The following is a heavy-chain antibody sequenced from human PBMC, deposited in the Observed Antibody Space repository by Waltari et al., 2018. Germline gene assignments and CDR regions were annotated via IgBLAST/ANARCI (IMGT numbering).Heavy chain of an antibody. V-gene: IGHV3-30*02. D-gene: IGHD6-6*01. J-gene: IGHJ4*02. Sequence: QVQLVESGGGVVQPGGSLRLSCAASGFSFSSYGMDWVRQAPGKGLEWVAVIRYEGTNKYADSVKGRFTISRDNSKNTLYLQMNSLRAEDTAVYYCAKRGYSSSDFVDYWGQGTLVTVSS. CDR2: IRYEGTNK. CDR3: AKRGYSSSDFVDY. CDR1: GFSFSSYG.